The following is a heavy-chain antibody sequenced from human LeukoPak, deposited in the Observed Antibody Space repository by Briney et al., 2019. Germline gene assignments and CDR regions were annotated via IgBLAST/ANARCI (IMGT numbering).Heavy chain of an antibody. J-gene: IGHJ5*02. CDR3: ARDRGQLLYNWFDP. V-gene: IGHV4-39*07. D-gene: IGHD2-2*02. Sequence: PSETLSLTCTVSGGSISSSSYYWGWLRQPPGKGLEWIGSIYYSGSTYYNPSLKSRVTISIDTSKNQFSLKLSSVTAADTAVYYCARDRGQLLYNWFDPWGQGTLVTVSS. CDR1: GGSISSSSYY. CDR2: IYYSGST.